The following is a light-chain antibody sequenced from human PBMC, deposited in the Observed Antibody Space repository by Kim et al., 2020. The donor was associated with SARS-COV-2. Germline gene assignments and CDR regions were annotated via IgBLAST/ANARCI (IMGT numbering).Light chain of an antibody. J-gene: IGKJ2*01. CDR2: DAS. CDR3: QQYYSYSPDT. Sequence: ASVGDRVTITCRASQSISSCFAWYLQKPGKAPKLLIYDASILKSGVPSRFSGSGSGTEFTLTISSLQPDDFATYYCQQYYSYSPDTFGQGTKLEI. CDR1: QSISSC. V-gene: IGKV1-5*01.